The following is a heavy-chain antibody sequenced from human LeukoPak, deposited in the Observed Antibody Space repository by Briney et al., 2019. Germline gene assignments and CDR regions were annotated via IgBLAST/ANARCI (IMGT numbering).Heavy chain of an antibody. CDR1: GYTFTSYG. D-gene: IGHD2-2*01. CDR2: ISAYNGNT. J-gene: IGHJ5*02. V-gene: IGHV1-18*04. Sequence: ASVKVSCKASGYTFTSYGISWVRQAPGQGLEWMGWISAYNGNTNYAQKLQGRVTMTTDTSTSTAYMELRSLRSDDTAVYYCARAPPRVVVPAAMSRFDPWGQGTLVTVSS. CDR3: ARAPPRVVVPAAMSRFDP.